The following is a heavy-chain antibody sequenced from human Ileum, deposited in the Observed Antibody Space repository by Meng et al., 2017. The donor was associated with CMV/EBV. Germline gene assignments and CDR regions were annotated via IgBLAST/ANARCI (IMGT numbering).Heavy chain of an antibody. J-gene: IGHJ4*02. CDR2: IYPGDTNN. Sequence: GSGYSFRTYWIGWGRQMPGKGLEWVGVIYPGDTNNRYSPSFQGQVAISADKSISTAYLQWSSLKASDTAMYYCARHSYRQYQLLLDYWGQGTLVTVSS. CDR3: ARHSYRQYQLLLDY. V-gene: IGHV5-51*01. D-gene: IGHD2-2*01. CDR1: GYSFRTYW.